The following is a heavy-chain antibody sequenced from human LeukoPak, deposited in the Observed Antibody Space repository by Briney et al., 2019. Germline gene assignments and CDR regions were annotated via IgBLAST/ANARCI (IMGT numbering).Heavy chain of an antibody. CDR2: IYYSGST. CDR3: ARVGGYYDSNP. V-gene: IGHV4-59*01. Sequence: PSETLSLTCTVSGGSISSYYWSWIRQPPGKGLEWIGYIYYSGSTNYNPSLESRVTISVDTSKNQFSLKLSSVTAADTAVYYCARVGGYYDSNPWGQGTLVTVSS. D-gene: IGHD3-22*01. J-gene: IGHJ5*02. CDR1: GGSISSYY.